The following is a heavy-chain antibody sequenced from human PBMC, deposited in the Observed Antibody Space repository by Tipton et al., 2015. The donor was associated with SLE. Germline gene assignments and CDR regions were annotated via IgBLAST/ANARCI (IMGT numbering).Heavy chain of an antibody. D-gene: IGHD1-26*01. CDR3: AGGSSSPVYF. CDR1: GASITSSSNS. Sequence: GLVKPSETLSLTCSVSGASITSSSNSWDWIRQPPGKGLEWIGSMYSSGSTYYNPSLKSRITIAIDTSNNQFSLRLISVTAADTAIYYCAGGSSSPVYFWGQGRLVNVSS. J-gene: IGHJ4*02. CDR2: MYSSGST. V-gene: IGHV4-39*07.